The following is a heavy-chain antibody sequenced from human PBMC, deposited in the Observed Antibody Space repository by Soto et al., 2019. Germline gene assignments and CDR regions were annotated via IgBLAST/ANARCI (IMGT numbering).Heavy chain of an antibody. Sequence: QVQRVESGGGVVQPGRSLRLSCAASGFTFSSYGMHWVRQAPGKGLEWVAVIWYDGSNNYYADSVKGRFTISRDNSENTLYLQINSLRAEVTAVYYCARGKVEGVLMVYAIHPVDYWGQGTLVTVSS. CDR2: IWYDGSNN. J-gene: IGHJ4*02. V-gene: IGHV3-33*01. D-gene: IGHD2-8*01. CDR1: GFTFSSYG. CDR3: ARGKVEGVLMVYAIHPVDY.